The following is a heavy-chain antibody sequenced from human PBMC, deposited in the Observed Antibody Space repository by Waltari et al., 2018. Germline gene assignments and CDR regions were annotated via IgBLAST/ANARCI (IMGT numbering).Heavy chain of an antibody. Sequence: QVQLVQSGAEVKKPGASVKVSCKASGYTFTGYYMHWVRQAPGQGLEWMGWINPNSGGTNYEKKFQGRVTMTRDTSISTAYMELSRLRSDDTAVYYCASLGGVYYYDSSGYYDWGQGTLVTVSS. J-gene: IGHJ4*02. CDR3: ASLGGVYYYDSSGYYD. CDR2: INPNSGGT. V-gene: IGHV1-2*02. CDR1: GYTFTGYY. D-gene: IGHD3-22*01.